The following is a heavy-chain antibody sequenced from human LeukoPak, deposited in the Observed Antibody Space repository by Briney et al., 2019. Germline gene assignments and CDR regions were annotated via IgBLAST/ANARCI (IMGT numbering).Heavy chain of an antibody. V-gene: IGHV3-30*01. CDR1: GFTFSSYA. J-gene: IGHJ6*03. CDR2: ISYDGINK. CDR3: ARDGPKIAVPYYYYYYMDV. Sequence: GGSLRLSCAAPGFTFSSYAMHWVRQGPGKGLGWGAVISYDGINKYYADFVKGRFTISRDNSKNTLYLQMNSLRAEDTAVYYCARDGPKIAVPYYYYYYMDVWGKGTTVTVSS. D-gene: IGHD2-21*01.